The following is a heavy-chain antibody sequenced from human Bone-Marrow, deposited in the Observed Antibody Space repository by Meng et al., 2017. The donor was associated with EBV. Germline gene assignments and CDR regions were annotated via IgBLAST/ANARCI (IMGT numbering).Heavy chain of an antibody. V-gene: IGHV3-73*02. CDR3: TSPSYSSGGGY. D-gene: IGHD6-19*01. J-gene: IGHJ4*02. Sequence: VQLVASGGXXVXPGXSLXLSCAASGFTFSGSAMHWVRQASGKGLEWVGRIRSKANSYETAYAASVKGRFTISRDDSKNTAYLQMNSLKTEDTAVYYCTSPSYSSGGGYWGQGTLVTVSS. CDR1: GFTFSGSA. CDR2: IRSKANSYET.